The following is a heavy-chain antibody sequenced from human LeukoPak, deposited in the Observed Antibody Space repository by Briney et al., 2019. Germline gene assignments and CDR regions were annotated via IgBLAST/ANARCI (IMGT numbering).Heavy chain of an antibody. CDR2: IYYSGST. Sequence: PSETLSLTCTVSGGSISSYYWSWIRQPPGKGLEWIGYIYYSGSTNYNPSLKSRVTMSVDTSKNQFSLKLSSVTAADTAVYYCARSYDSSGYYYSGDAFDIWGQGTMVTVSS. V-gene: IGHV4-59*12. D-gene: IGHD3-22*01. CDR1: GGSISSYY. CDR3: ARSYDSSGYYYSGDAFDI. J-gene: IGHJ3*02.